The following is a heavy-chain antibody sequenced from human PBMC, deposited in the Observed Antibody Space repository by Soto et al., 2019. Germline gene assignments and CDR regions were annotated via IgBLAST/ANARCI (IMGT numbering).Heavy chain of an antibody. Sequence: GESLKISCKGSGYSFTSYWIGWVRQMPGKGLEWMGIIYPGDSDTRYSPSFQGQVTISADKSISTAYLQWSSLKASDTAMYYCARQRADRSWGVYLLSYYLYNGMDVRGQGTSVT. V-gene: IGHV5-51*01. CDR1: GYSFTSYW. CDR2: IYPGDSDT. CDR3: ARQRADRSWGVYLLSYYLYNGMDV. D-gene: IGHD1-26*01. J-gene: IGHJ6*02.